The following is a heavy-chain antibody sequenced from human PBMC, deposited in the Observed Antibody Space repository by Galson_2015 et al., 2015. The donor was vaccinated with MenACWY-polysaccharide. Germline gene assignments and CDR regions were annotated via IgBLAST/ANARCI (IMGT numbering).Heavy chain of an antibody. Sequence: SVKVSCKASGYTFTSYYMHWVRQAPGQGLEWMGIINPSGGSTSYAQKFQGRVTMTRDTSTSTVYMELSSLRSEDTAVYYCARDRVRGVRMYYFDYWGQGTLVTVSS. V-gene: IGHV1-46*03. CDR1: GYTFTSYY. J-gene: IGHJ4*02. CDR2: INPSGGST. D-gene: IGHD3-10*01. CDR3: ARDRVRGVRMYYFDY.